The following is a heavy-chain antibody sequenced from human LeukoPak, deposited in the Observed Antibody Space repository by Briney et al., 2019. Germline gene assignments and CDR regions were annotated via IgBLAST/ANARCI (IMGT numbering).Heavy chain of an antibody. J-gene: IGHJ4*02. CDR1: GCTFSSYT. D-gene: IGHD3-22*01. CDR2: IIPILGIA. V-gene: IGHV1-69*04. Sequence: SVKVSCKASGCTFSSYTISWVRQAPGQGLEWMGRIIPILGIANYAQKFQGRVTITADKSTSTAYMELSSLRSEDTAVYYCAREDYYDRDRPLDYWGQGTLVTVSS. CDR3: AREDYYDRDRPLDY.